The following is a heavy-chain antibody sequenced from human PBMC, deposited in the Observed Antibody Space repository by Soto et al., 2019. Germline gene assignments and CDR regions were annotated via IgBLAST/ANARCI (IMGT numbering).Heavy chain of an antibody. J-gene: IGHJ6*02. Sequence: ASVKVSCKASGYTFTSYGISWVRQAPGQGLEWKGRISAYNGNTNYAQKLQGRVTMTTDTSTSTAYMELRSLRSDDTAVYYCVRGELLRYFDWFRPVDYGMDVWGQGTTVTVSS. D-gene: IGHD3-9*01. CDR1: GYTFTSYG. CDR2: ISAYNGNT. CDR3: VRGELLRYFDWFRPVDYGMDV. V-gene: IGHV1-18*01.